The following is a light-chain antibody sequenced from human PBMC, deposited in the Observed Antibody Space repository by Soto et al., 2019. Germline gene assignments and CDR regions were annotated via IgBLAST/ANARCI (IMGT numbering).Light chain of an antibody. J-gene: IGKJ4*01. V-gene: IGKV1D-12*01. CDR3: QQADIFPT. Sequence: DIQMTQSPSSVSASVGDRVTITCRASQVISNWLVWYQQKPGKAPKLLIYAASSLQSGVPSRFSGSGSGTDFTLTINSLQPEDFATYSCQQADIFPTFGGGTEVEIK. CDR2: AAS. CDR1: QVISNW.